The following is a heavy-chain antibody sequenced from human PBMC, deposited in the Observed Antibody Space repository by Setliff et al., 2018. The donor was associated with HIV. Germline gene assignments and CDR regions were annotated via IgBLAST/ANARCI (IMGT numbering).Heavy chain of an antibody. Sequence: SETLSLTCAVYGGSFSDNYWSWIRQSPGKGLEWIGEINHSGRTKYSPSLRSRVSISLEPSKNQFSLKLNSVTAADTAVYYCARVVYNSSGYYYLGAFDIWGQGTMVTVSS. CDR2: INHSGRT. CDR3: ARVVYNSSGYYYLGAFDI. J-gene: IGHJ3*02. D-gene: IGHD3-22*01. V-gene: IGHV4-34*01. CDR1: GGSFSDNY.